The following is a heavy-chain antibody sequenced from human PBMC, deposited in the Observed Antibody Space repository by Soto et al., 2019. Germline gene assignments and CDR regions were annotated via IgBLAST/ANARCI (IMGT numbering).Heavy chain of an antibody. D-gene: IGHD3-10*01. CDR2: INHSGST. CDR3: ARGITMVRGVIITPYYYYMDV. V-gene: IGHV4-34*01. Sequence: SETLSLTCAVYGGSFSGYYWSWIRQPPGKGLEWIGEINHSGSTNYNPSLKSRVTISVDTSKNQFSLKLSSVTAADTAVYYCARGITMVRGVIITPYYYYMDVWGKGTTVTVSS. J-gene: IGHJ6*03. CDR1: GGSFSGYY.